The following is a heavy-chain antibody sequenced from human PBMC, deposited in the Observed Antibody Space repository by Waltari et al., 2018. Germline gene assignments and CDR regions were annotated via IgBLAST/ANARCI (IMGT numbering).Heavy chain of an antibody. V-gene: IGHV3-33*01. Sequence: QVQLVESGGGVVQPGRSLRLSCAASGFSPNHHGMHWARQAPGKGMEWVALIWYDGSHQNYGDSVKGRFTISRDTSKNTLYLQINSLRVEDTAVYYCAREARSSPAGYFDYWGQGTLVTVSS. CDR2: IWYDGSHQ. J-gene: IGHJ4*02. CDR3: AREARSSPAGYFDY. CDR1: GFSPNHHG.